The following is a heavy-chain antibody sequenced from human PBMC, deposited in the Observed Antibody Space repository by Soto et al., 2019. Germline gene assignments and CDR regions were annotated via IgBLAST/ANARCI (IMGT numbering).Heavy chain of an antibody. J-gene: IGHJ5*02. CDR2: IYYSGST. Sequence: SETLSLTCTISGGSISSYCWSWIRQPPGKGLEWIGYIYYSGSTNYNPSLKSRVTISVDTSKNQFSLKLSSVTAADTAVYYCARGPDFWSGYPNWFDPWGQGTLVTVSS. V-gene: IGHV4-59*01. CDR3: ARGPDFWSGYPNWFDP. CDR1: GGSISSYC. D-gene: IGHD3-3*01.